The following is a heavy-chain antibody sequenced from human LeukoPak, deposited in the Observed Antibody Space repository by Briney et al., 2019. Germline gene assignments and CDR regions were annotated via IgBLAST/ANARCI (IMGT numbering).Heavy chain of an antibody. CDR2: ISAYNGAT. D-gene: IGHD6-19*01. Sequence: GASVKVSCKASGYTFTSYGISWVRQAPGQGPEWMGWISAYNGATNYAQKLQGRVTMTTDTSANTAYMELRSLTSDDTAVYYCARSPSSSGWYADYWGLGTLVTVSP. CDR3: ARSPSSSGWYADY. V-gene: IGHV1-18*01. CDR1: GYTFTSYG. J-gene: IGHJ4*02.